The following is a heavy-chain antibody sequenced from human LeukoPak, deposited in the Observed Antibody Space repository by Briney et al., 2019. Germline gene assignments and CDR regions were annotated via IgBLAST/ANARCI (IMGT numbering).Heavy chain of an antibody. Sequence: PGGSLRLPCATSGFTFSSHAMTWVRQAPGKGLEWVSTITGYGGSIDYADSVKGRFTISRDNSKNTLYLQMNSLRAEDTAVYYCARFPQWSLRFFDSWGQGTLVTVSS. CDR2: ITGYGGSI. CDR1: GFTFSSHA. D-gene: IGHD4-23*01. V-gene: IGHV3-23*01. CDR3: ARFPQWSLRFFDS. J-gene: IGHJ4*02.